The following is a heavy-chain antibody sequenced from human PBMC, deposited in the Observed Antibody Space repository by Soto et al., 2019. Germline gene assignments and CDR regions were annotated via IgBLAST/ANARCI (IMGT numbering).Heavy chain of an antibody. V-gene: IGHV3-30*18. CDR1: GFSFSNHG. CDR3: AKDPKVSGGFHGSLNYYYGMDV. CDR2: ISYDGNVK. J-gene: IGHJ6*02. Sequence: GGSLRLSCAASGFSFSNHGMQWVRQAPGKGLEWVAVISYDGNVKYYTDSVKGRFTISRDNSQSTLFLQMDSLRPEDAAVYYCAKDPKVSGGFHGSLNYYYGMDVWGQGTTVTVS. D-gene: IGHD3-10*01.